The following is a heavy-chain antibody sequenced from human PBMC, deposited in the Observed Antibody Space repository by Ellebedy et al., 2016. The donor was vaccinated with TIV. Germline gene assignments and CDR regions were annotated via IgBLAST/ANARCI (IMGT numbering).Heavy chain of an antibody. J-gene: IGHJ4*02. Sequence: GGSLRLSCAASGFTFDDYTMHWVRQAPGKALEWVSGISWNGGNIGYADSVKGRFTISRDNSKNTLYLQMNSLRAEDTAVYYCARDGRLTRFWSGYLDYWGQGTLVTVSS. D-gene: IGHD3-3*01. CDR3: ARDGRLTRFWSGYLDY. CDR1: GFTFDDYT. CDR2: ISWNGGNI. V-gene: IGHV3-9*01.